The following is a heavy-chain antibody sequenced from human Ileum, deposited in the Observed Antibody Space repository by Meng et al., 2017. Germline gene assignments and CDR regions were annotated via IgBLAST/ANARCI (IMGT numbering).Heavy chain of an antibody. CDR3: ARSSGISGSGWYVRWFGP. CDR2: LNPSAGST. CDR1: GYTFTTHD. D-gene: IGHD6-19*01. J-gene: IGHJ5*02. Sequence: QMQVVQSGAEVKKPGVSVRVSRKASGYTFTTHDMHWVRQAPGQGLEWMGVLNPSAGSTSYAQKFQGRVTMSRDTSTSTVYMELSSLRSEDTAVYYCARSSGISGSGWYVRWFGPWGQGTLVTVSS. V-gene: IGHV1-46*01.